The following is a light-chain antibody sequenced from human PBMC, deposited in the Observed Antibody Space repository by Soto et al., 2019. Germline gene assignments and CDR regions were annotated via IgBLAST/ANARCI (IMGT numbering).Light chain of an antibody. Sequence: DIQMTQSPSYVSASVGDRVTITCRATQGISSWLAWYQQKPGKAPNLLISAASSLQSGVPSRFSGSGSGTDFTLTITNLQPEDFATFYCQQANSFPITFGQGTRLEIK. V-gene: IGKV1D-12*01. J-gene: IGKJ5*01. CDR3: QQANSFPIT. CDR2: AAS. CDR1: QGISSW.